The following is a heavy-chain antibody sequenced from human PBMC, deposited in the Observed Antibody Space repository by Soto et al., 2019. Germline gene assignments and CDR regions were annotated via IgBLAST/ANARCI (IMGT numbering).Heavy chain of an antibody. CDR1: GFSFNSFN. V-gene: IGHV3-21*01. J-gene: IGHJ4*02. CDR2: ISVSGDNI. CDR3: ARDLGLLKSMFDY. D-gene: IGHD2-8*01. Sequence: GGSLRLSCLASGFSFNSFNMNWIRRAPGRGLEWVASISVSGDNIYYGDSMQGRFTISRYNSKRSVFLDLNSLRVEDTAVYYCARDLGLLKSMFDYWGQGTLVTVSS.